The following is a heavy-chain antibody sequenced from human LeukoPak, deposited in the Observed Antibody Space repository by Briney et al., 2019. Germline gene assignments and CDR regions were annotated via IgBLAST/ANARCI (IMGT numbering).Heavy chain of an antibody. Sequence: SETLSLTCTVSGGSISSSSYYWGWIRQPPGKGLEWIGSIYYSGSTNYNPSLKSRVTISVDTSKNQFSLKLSSVTAADTAVYYCAREIISSSYYYDSFDIWGQGTMVTVSS. CDR3: AREIISSSYYYDSFDI. CDR1: GGSISSSSYY. V-gene: IGHV4-39*07. J-gene: IGHJ3*02. D-gene: IGHD3-22*01. CDR2: IYYSGST.